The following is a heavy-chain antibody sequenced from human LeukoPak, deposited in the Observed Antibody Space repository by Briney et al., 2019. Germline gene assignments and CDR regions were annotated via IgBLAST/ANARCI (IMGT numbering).Heavy chain of an antibody. V-gene: IGHV3-74*01. CDR1: GFIFSNYW. D-gene: IGHD5-18*01. CDR2: VNTDGSST. J-gene: IGHJ4*02. Sequence: GGSLRLSCAASGFIFSNYWMHWVSQAPGKGLGWVSRVNTDGSSTTYADSVKGRFTLSRDNAKNTVYLQMNSLRAEDTAVYYCAGGYSYAPYWGQGTLVTVSS. CDR3: AGGYSYAPY.